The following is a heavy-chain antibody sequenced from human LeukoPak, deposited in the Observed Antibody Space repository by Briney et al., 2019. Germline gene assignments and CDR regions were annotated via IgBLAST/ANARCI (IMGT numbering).Heavy chain of an antibody. CDR2: VGISGDT. D-gene: IGHD6-19*01. V-gene: IGHV3-13*01. CDR3: VRGGIHVSGIDEIDY. J-gene: IGHJ4*02. CDR1: GFTFRSYD. Sequence: GGSLRLSCAASGFTFRSYDMHWVRQVTGKGLEWVSAVGISGDTYYAGSVKGRFTISRENAKNSLYLQMNSMTAGDTAVYYCVRGGIHVSGIDEIDYWGQGTLVTVSS.